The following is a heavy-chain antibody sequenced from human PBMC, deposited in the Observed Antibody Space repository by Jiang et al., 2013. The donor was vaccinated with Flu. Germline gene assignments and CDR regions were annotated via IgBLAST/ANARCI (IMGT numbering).Heavy chain of an antibody. J-gene: IGHJ2*01. V-gene: IGHV4-38-2*02. Sequence: GSGLVKPSETLSLTCTVSGYSISSGYYWGWIRQPPGKGLEWIGSIYHSGSTYYNPSLKSRVTISVDTSKNQFSLKLSSVTAADTAVYYCARDPDYGDYPSWYFDLWGLAPWSLSPQ. CDR1: GYSISSGYY. D-gene: IGHD4-17*01. CDR3: ARDPDYGDYPSWYFDL. CDR2: IYHSGST.